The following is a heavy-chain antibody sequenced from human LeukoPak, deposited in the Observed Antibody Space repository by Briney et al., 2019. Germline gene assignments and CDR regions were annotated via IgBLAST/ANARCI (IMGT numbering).Heavy chain of an antibody. V-gene: IGHV3-21*01. CDR3: ARVLVSGVRIPAAFEDDAFDI. J-gene: IGHJ3*02. D-gene: IGHD6-13*01. Sequence: PGGSLRLSCAASGFTFSSYSMNWVRQAPGKGLEWVSSISSSSIYIYYADSVKGRFTTSRDNAKNSLYLQMNSLRAEDTAVYYCARVLVSGVRIPAAFEDDAFDIWGQGTMVTVSS. CDR2: ISSSSIYI. CDR1: GFTFSSYS.